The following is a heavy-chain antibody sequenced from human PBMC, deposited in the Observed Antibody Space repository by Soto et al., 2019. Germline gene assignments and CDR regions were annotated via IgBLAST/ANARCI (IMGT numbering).Heavy chain of an antibody. Sequence: ASVKVSCKASGGPFSSYAISWVRQAPGQGLEWMGGIIPIFGTANYAQKFQGRVTITADESTSTAYMELSRLRSEDTAVYYCASPRGLLNTEAYYYYGMDVWGQGTTVTVSS. CDR1: GGPFSSYA. D-gene: IGHD2-15*01. V-gene: IGHV1-69*13. CDR3: ASPRGLLNTEAYYYYGMDV. CDR2: IIPIFGTA. J-gene: IGHJ6*02.